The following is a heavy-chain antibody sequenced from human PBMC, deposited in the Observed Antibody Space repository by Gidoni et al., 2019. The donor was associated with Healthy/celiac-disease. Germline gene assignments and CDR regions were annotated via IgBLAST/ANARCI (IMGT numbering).Heavy chain of an antibody. CDR3: AREGYSSSWYDWFDP. Sequence: QVQLQQSGPGPVKPSQTLSLNCSISGDSVSSNSAAWNWIRQSPSRGLEWLGRTYCSSKWYNDYAVAVKSRITINPDTSKNQFSLQLNSVTPEDTAVYYCAREGYSSSWYDWFDPWGQGTLVTVSS. CDR2: TYCSSKWYN. D-gene: IGHD6-13*01. V-gene: IGHV6-1*01. CDR1: GDSVSSNSAA. J-gene: IGHJ5*02.